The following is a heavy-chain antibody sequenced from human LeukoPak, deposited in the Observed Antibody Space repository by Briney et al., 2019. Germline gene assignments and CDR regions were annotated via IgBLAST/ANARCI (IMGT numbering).Heavy chain of an antibody. J-gene: IGHJ5*02. CDR3: ARESYDSSGYYRNWSDP. V-gene: IGHV4-61*02. CDR2: IYTSGST. Sequence: SETLSLTCTVSGGSISSGSYYWSWIRQPAGKGLEWIGRIYTSGSTNYNPSLKSRVTISVDTSKNQFSLKLSSVTAADTAVYYCARESYDSSGYYRNWSDPWGQGTLVTVSS. CDR1: GGSISSGSYY. D-gene: IGHD3-22*01.